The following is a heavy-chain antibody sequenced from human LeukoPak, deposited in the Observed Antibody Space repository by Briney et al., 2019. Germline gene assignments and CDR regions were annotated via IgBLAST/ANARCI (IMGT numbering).Heavy chain of an antibody. J-gene: IGHJ4*02. CDR1: GGSISSGGYY. Sequence: SETLSLTCTVSGGSISSGGYYWSWIRQHPGKGLEWIGYIYYSGSTYYNPSLKSRVTISADTSKNQFSLKLSSVTAADTAVYYCARDSSGYSSLDYWGQGTLVTVSS. D-gene: IGHD3-22*01. CDR2: IYYSGST. CDR3: ARDSSGYSSLDY. V-gene: IGHV4-31*03.